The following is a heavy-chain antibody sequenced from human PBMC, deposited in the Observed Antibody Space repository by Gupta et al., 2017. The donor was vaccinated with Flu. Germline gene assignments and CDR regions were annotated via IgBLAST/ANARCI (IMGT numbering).Heavy chain of an antibody. Sequence: QVQLVQSGAEVKKPGASVKVSCETSGYTFTSYYMHWVRQAPGQGLEWMGVINPSGGSTGYAQQFQGRVTMTRDTSTSTVYLDLSSLRSEDTAVYYCARAYYYDSRGYQDDWGQGTLVTVSS. D-gene: IGHD3-22*01. V-gene: IGHV1-46*01. J-gene: IGHJ4*02. CDR1: GYTFTSYY. CDR2: INPSGGST. CDR3: ARAYYYDSRGYQDD.